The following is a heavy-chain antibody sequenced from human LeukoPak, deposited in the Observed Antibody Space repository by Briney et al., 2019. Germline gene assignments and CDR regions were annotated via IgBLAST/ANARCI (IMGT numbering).Heavy chain of an antibody. J-gene: IGHJ4*02. Sequence: ASVKVPCKASGYTFTSYGISWVRQAPGQGLEWMGWISAYNGNTNYAQKLQGRVTMTTDTSTSTAYMELRSLRSDDTAVYYCARDIVVVPAAGRAGDYWGQGTLVTVSS. CDR3: ARDIVVVPAAGRAGDY. V-gene: IGHV1-18*01. CDR2: ISAYNGNT. D-gene: IGHD2-2*01. CDR1: GYTFTSYG.